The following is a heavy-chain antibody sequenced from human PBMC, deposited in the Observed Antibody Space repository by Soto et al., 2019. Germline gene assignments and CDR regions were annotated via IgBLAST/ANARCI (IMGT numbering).Heavy chain of an antibody. V-gene: IGHV1-69*06. CDR2: IIPIFGTA. J-gene: IGHJ4*02. CDR3: ARTSNLDYYDSSGLYYFDY. CDR1: GYTFTSYG. D-gene: IGHD3-22*01. Sequence: QVQLVQSGAEVKKPGASVKVSCKASGYTFTSYGISWVRQAPGQGLEWMGGIIPIFGTANYAQKFQGRVTITADKSTSTAYMELSSLRSEDTAVYYCARTSNLDYYDSSGLYYFDYWGQGTLVTVSS.